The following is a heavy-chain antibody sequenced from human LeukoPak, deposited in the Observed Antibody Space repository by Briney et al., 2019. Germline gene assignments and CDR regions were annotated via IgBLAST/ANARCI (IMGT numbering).Heavy chain of an antibody. CDR2: INPNSGGT. V-gene: IGHV1-2*02. CDR1: GYTFTGYY. D-gene: IGHD6-19*01. CDR3: ARDKSGIAVAGDY. J-gene: IGHJ4*02. Sequence: GASVKVSCKASGYTFTGYYMHWVRQAPGQGLEWMGWINPNSGGTNYAQKLQGRVTMTTDTSTSTAYMELRSLRSDDTAVYYCARDKSGIAVAGDYWGQGTLVTVSS.